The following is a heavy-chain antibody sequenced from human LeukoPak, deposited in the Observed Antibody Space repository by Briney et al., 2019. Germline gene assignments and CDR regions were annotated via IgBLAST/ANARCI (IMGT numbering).Heavy chain of an antibody. CDR3: TRTGGHDY. CDR2: ISAYNGNT. D-gene: IGHD2-8*02. V-gene: IGHV1-18*01. Sequence: GASVKVSCKASGYTFSSYGISWVRQAPGQGLEWMGWISAYNGNTNYRQKLQGRVTMTTDTSTSTAYMDLSSLGSDDTAVYYCTRTGGHDYWGQGTLVTVSS. CDR1: GYTFSSYG. J-gene: IGHJ4*02.